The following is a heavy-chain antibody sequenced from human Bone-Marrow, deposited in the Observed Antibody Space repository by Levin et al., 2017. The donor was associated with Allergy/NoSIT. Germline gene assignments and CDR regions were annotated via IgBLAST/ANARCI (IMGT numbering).Heavy chain of an antibody. Sequence: ASVKVSCEASGFIFGVYVMSWVRQAPGKGLEWVASVSGTHDKTFYANSVKGRLTISRDNSKNTVYLQMNSLRDEDTAVYYCASYRDGPYLPMAYWGQGTLVTVSS. CDR1: GFIFGVYV. D-gene: IGHD5-24*01. CDR2: VSGTHDKT. CDR3: ASYRDGPYLPMAY. V-gene: IGHV3-23*01. J-gene: IGHJ4*02.